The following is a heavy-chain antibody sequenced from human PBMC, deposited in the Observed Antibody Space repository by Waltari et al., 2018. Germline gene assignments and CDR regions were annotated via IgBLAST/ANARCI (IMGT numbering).Heavy chain of an antibody. D-gene: IGHD6-25*01. J-gene: IGHJ4*02. Sequence: VQLVESGGGVVQPGKSLRLSCTASGFIFRNHGVHWVRQAPGKGVGWVAMIGYNGDMKLFGDSVKGRFSVSRDNAKDTAYLQMGSLRPDDTALYFCVRGSYYDNSGYLDFWGQGTQVAV. CDR1: GFIFRNHG. V-gene: IGHV3-30*15. CDR2: IGYNGDMK. CDR3: VRGSYYDNSGYLDF.